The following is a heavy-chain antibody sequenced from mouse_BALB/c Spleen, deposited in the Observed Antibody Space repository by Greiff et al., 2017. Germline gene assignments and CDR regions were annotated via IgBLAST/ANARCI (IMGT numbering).Heavy chain of an antibody. CDR1: GYTFTSYY. Sequence: QVQLKESGPELVKPGASVRISCKASGYTFTSYYIHWVKQRPGQGLEWIGWIYPGNVNTKYNEKFKGKATLTADKSSSTAYMQLSSLTSEDSAVYFCARGRITTAPYAMDYWGQGTSVTVSS. CDR3: ARGRITTAPYAMDY. V-gene: IGHV1S56*01. D-gene: IGHD1-2*01. J-gene: IGHJ4*01. CDR2: IYPGNVNT.